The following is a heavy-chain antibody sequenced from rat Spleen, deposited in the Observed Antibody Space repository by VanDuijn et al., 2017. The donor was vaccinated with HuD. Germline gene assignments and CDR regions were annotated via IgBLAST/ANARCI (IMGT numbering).Heavy chain of an antibody. J-gene: IGHJ3*01. CDR3: TTRPYYSSLNWFPY. D-gene: IGHD1-2*01. CDR1: GLTFSDYG. CDR2: ISYGDSSGHSST. Sequence: EVQLVESGGGLVQPGRSLKLSCAASGLTFSDYGMAWVRQAPTKGLEWVATISYGDSSGHSSTYYRDSVKGRFTISRDNAKSTLSLQMDSLRSEDTATYYCTTRPYYSSLNWFPYWGQGTLVTVSS. V-gene: IGHV5-29*01.